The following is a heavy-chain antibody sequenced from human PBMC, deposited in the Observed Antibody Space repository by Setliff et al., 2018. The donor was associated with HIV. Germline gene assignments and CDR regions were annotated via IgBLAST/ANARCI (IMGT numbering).Heavy chain of an antibody. D-gene: IGHD3-22*01. V-gene: IGHV4-39*01. Sequence: PSETLSLTCTVSGGSIYSSSYYWGWIRQPPGKGLEWIGSIYYSGSTDYDPSLKSRVTISVDTSKNHFSLKLSSVTAADTAVYYCARHGGSGYYPYYYYYYMDVWGTGTTVTVSS. J-gene: IGHJ6*03. CDR3: ARHGGSGYYPYYYYYYMDV. CDR2: IYYSGST. CDR1: GGSIYSSSYY.